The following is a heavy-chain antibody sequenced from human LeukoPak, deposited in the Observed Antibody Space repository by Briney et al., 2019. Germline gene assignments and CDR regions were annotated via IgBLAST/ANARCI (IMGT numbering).Heavy chain of an antibody. CDR1: GYSISSGYY. CDR2: IYHSGST. J-gene: IGHJ4*02. Sequence: PSETLSLTCAVSGYSISSGYYWGWIRQPPGKGLEWIGSIYHSGSTYYNPSLKSRVTISVDTSKNQFSLKLNSVTAADTAVYYCARLGGDGYNRDFDYWGQGTLVTVSS. D-gene: IGHD5-24*01. CDR3: ARLGGDGYNRDFDY. V-gene: IGHV4-38-2*01.